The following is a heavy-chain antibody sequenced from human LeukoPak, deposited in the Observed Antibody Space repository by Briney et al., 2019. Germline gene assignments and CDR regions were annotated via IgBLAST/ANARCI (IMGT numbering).Heavy chain of an antibody. CDR3: ARIAVAGTPDTPFDY. CDR1: GVSIGSYY. D-gene: IGHD6-19*01. Sequence: SETLSLTCTVSGVSIGSYYWSWVRQPPGEGLEWIGYIYYSGSTNYNPSLKSRVTISVDTSKNQFSLKLSSVTAADTAVYYCARIAVAGTPDTPFDYWGQGTLVTVSA. V-gene: IGHV4-59*08. CDR2: IYYSGST. J-gene: IGHJ4*02.